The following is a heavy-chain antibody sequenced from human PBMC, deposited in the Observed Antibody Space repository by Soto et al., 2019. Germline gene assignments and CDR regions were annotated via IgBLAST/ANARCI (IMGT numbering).Heavy chain of an antibody. V-gene: IGHV4-31*03. CDR3: ATTVPAENGDWFDP. CDR1: GGSISSGAYY. CDR2: IYYSGST. J-gene: IGHJ5*02. Sequence: PSETLSLTCTVPGGSISSGAYYGSWIRQHPGRGLEWIGYIYYSGSTYYNPSLKSRVTISVDTSKNQFSLKLSSVTAEDTAVYYCATTVPAENGDWFDPWGQGTLVT. D-gene: IGHD2-2*01.